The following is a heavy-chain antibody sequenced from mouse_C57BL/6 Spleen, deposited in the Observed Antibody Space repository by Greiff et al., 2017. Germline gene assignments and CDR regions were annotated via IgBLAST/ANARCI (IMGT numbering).Heavy chain of an antibody. CDR3: ARGITTVDY. CDR2: IDPSDSET. J-gene: IGHJ2*01. CDR1: GYTFTSYW. D-gene: IGHD1-1*01. Sequence: QVQLQQPGAELVRPGSSVKLSCKASGYTFTSYWMHWVKQRPIQGLEWIGNIDPSDSETHYNQKFKDKATLTVDTSSSTAYMQLSRLTSEDSAVYYCARGITTVDYWGQGTTLTVSS. V-gene: IGHV1-52*01.